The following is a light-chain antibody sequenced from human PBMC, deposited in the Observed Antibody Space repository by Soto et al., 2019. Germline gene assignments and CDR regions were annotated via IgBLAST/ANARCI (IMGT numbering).Light chain of an antibody. Sequence: DIQMTQSPSTLSGSVGDRATMSCRASQTISSWVAWYKQKPGQPPKLLIYKASTLKSGVPSRFSGRGSGTEFTLTISSLQPDDFATYYCQHYNSYSEAFGQGTKV. CDR2: KAS. J-gene: IGKJ1*01. V-gene: IGKV1-5*03. CDR1: QTISSW. CDR3: QHYNSYSEA.